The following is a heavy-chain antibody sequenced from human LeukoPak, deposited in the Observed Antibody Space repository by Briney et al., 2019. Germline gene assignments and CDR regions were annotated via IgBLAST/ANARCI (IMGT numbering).Heavy chain of an antibody. J-gene: IGHJ4*02. D-gene: IGHD3-10*01. V-gene: IGHV3-21*01. CDR3: ARGGFGELY. Sequence: GGSLGLSCAASGFTFSSYSMNWVRQAPGKGLEWVSSISSTSTYIYYADSVKGRFTISRDNAKNSLYLQVNSLRAEDTAVYYCARGGFGELYWGQGTLVTVSS. CDR1: GFTFSSYS. CDR2: ISSTSTYI.